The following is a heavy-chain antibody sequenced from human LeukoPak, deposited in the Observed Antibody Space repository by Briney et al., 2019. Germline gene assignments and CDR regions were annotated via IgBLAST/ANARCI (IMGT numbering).Heavy chain of an antibody. CDR1: GFTFSSYE. Sequence: SLRLSCAASGFTFSSYEMNWVRQAPEKGLEWVSYISSSGSTIYYEDSVKGRFTISRDNAKNSLYLQMNSLRGEDTAVYYCARVRRIIAAVGAGTRRENWFDPWGQGTLVTVSS. CDR3: ARVRRIIAAVGAGTRRENWFDP. J-gene: IGHJ5*02. D-gene: IGHD6-13*01. V-gene: IGHV3-48*03. CDR2: ISSSGSTI.